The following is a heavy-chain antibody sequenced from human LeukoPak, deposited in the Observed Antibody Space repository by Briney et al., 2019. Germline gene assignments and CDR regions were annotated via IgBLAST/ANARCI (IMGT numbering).Heavy chain of an antibody. CDR1: GGTFSSYA. Sequence: GASVKVSCKASGGTFSSYAISWVRQAPGQGLEWMGGIIPIFGTANYAQKFQGRVTITADESTSTAYMELSSLRSEDTAVYYCARGGYCSGGSCYSEWFDPWGQGTLVTVSS. CDR2: IIPIFGTA. J-gene: IGHJ5*02. CDR3: ARGGYCSGGSCYSEWFDP. D-gene: IGHD2-15*01. V-gene: IGHV1-69*13.